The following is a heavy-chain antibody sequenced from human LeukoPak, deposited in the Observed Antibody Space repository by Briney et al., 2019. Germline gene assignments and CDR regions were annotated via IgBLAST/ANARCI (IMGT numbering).Heavy chain of an antibody. CDR2: IWYDGSNK. D-gene: IGHD3-10*01. V-gene: IGHV3-33*03. CDR1: GFTFSHYG. Sequence: GGSLRLSCAASGFTFSHYGMHWVRQAPGKGLEGLAVIWYDGSNKYYADSVKGRFTISRDNFKNTLYLQRVSLRDEDTAVNYCASGYGSGSDDYLDYWGQGALVTVSS. J-gene: IGHJ4*02. CDR3: ASGYGSGSDDYLDY.